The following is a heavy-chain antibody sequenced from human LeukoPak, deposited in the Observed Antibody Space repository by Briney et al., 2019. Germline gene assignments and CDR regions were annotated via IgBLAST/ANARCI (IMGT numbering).Heavy chain of an antibody. J-gene: IGHJ5*02. D-gene: IGHD6-6*01. CDR2: INLNSGGT. V-gene: IGHV1-2*02. CDR3: ARQYSRQENWFDT. Sequence: SLNVSCEASLYTFTGYYMHWVRQAPGRGGEWVGCINLNSGGTNHAQTFQGRVTMTRNTSNSTAYMERSRLRSQETAVYYCARQYSRQENWFDTWGQGTLVTVSS. CDR1: LYTFTGYY.